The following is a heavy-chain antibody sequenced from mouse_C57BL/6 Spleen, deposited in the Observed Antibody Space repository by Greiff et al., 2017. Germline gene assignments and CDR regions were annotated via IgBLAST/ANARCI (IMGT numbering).Heavy chain of an antibody. CDR1: GYSFTGYY. CDR3: ARSGQFITMVVDYFDY. D-gene: IGHD1-1*01. V-gene: IGHV1-42*01. CDR2: INPSTGGT. Sequence: LKESGPELVKPGASVKISCKASGYSFTGYYMNWVKQSPEKSLEWIGEINPSTGGTTYNQKFKAKATLTVDKSSSTAYMQLKSLTSEDSAVYYCARSGQFITMVVDYFDYWGQGTTLTVSS. J-gene: IGHJ2*01.